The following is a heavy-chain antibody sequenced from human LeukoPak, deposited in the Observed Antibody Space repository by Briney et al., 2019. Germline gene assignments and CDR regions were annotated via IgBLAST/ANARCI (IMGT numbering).Heavy chain of an antibody. CDR2: ISLSSTYI. CDR3: ARDHEEGNYGMDV. D-gene: IGHD3-10*01. CDR1: GFTFSSYS. J-gene: IGHJ6*02. Sequence: PGGSLRLSCAASGFTFSSYSMNWVRQAPGRGLEWVSSISLSSTYIYYADSVKGRFTVSRDNAQNSLYLQLNSLRVEDTAVYFCARDHEEGNYGMDVWGQGTTVTVSS. V-gene: IGHV3-21*01.